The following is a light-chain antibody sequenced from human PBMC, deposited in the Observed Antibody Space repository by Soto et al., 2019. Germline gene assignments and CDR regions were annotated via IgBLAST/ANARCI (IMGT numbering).Light chain of an antibody. CDR3: QSYDSNLSEV. Sequence: QSVLTQPPSVPGAPGQTVTISCTGSGSNIGAGYGVQWYQQLPGTAPRLLIYGSDDRPSGVPDRFSASVSGNSASLAITVLQTEDEAVYYCQSYDSNLSEVFGPGTKVTVL. CDR1: GSNIGAGYG. CDR2: GSD. J-gene: IGLJ1*01. V-gene: IGLV1-40*01.